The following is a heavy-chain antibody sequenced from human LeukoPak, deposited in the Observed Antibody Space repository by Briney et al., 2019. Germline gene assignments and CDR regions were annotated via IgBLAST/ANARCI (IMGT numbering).Heavy chain of an antibody. CDR3: ARGGLSGYDSGVFDY. Sequence: ASVKVSCKASGYTFTSYYMHWVRQAPGQGLEWMGIINPSGGSTSYAQKFQGRVTMTRDTSTSTVYMELSSLRSEDMAVYYCARGGLSGYDSGVFDYWGQGTLVTVSS. CDR2: INPSGGST. V-gene: IGHV1-46*01. J-gene: IGHJ4*02. CDR1: GYTFTSYY. D-gene: IGHD5-12*01.